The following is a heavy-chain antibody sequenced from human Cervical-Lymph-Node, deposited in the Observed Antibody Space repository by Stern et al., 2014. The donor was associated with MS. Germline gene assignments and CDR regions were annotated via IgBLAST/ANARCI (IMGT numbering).Heavy chain of an antibody. J-gene: IGHJ5*02. CDR3: ARVVRFLEWVPFDP. Sequence: QVQLQESGSGLVRPSQTLSLTCTVSGGSVSSGGYTWSWLRQPPGKGLEWIGYIYEEESSYYNPSLKSRVTISIDRSKNQFSLRLSSMTAADTALYYCARVVRFLEWVPFDPWGQGILVTVSS. V-gene: IGHV4-30-2*01. CDR1: GGSVSSGGYT. D-gene: IGHD3-3*01. CDR2: IYEEESS.